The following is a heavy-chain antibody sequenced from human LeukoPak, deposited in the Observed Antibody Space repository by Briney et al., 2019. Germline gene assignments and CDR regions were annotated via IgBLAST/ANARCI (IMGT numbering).Heavy chain of an antibody. Sequence: PGKSLRLSCAASGFTLSTYALHWVRQAPGKGLEWVAVILYAGSNKYYADSVKCRFTISRDNSKNTLYLQMNTLRAEDTAAYYCTRASGTARSYYYGVDVWGQGTTVTVSS. CDR3: TRASGTARSYYYGVDV. D-gene: IGHD1-1*01. V-gene: IGHV3-30-3*01. CDR1: GFTLSTYA. CDR2: ILYAGSNK. J-gene: IGHJ6*02.